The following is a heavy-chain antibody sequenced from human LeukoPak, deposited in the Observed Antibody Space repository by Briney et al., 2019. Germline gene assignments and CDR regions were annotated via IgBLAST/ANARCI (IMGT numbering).Heavy chain of an antibody. Sequence: ASVKVSCKPRGYTFTGCYMHWARPAPGQGVEWMGWINANSGDTNYAQKFQGRVNMTSHTSISTAYMELSRLRDDDTAVYCCARGYSSGWYYLHYCGEGALGTVS. J-gene: IGHJ4*02. V-gene: IGHV1-2*02. CDR2: INANSGDT. CDR3: ARGYSSGWYYLHY. D-gene: IGHD6-19*01. CDR1: GYTFTGCY.